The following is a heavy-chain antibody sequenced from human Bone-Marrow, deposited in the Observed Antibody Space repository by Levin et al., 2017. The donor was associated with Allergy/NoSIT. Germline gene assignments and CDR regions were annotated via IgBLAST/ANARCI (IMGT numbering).Heavy chain of an antibody. V-gene: IGHV1-18*01. J-gene: IGHJ4*02. D-gene: IGHD1-26*01. CDR2: ISAYNGNT. Sequence: GESLKISCKASGYTFTSYGISWVRQAPGQGLEWMGWISAYNGNTNYAQKLQGRVTMTTDTSTSTAYMELRSLRSDDTAVYYCARVCVEYSGSYSQDYWGQGTLVTVSS. CDR3: ARVCVEYSGSYSQDY. CDR1: GYTFTSYG.